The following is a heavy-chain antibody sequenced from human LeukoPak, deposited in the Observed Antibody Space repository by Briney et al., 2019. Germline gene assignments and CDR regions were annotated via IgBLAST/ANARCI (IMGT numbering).Heavy chain of an antibody. CDR2: MNPNSGNT. Sequence: ASVKVSCKASGGTFSSYAISWVRQATGQGLEWMGWMNPNSGNTGYAQKFQGRVTMTRNTSISTAYMELSSLRSEDTAVYYCARTYYDILTGPNDAFDIWGQGTMVTVSS. D-gene: IGHD3-9*01. J-gene: IGHJ3*02. CDR1: GGTFSSYA. CDR3: ARTYYDILTGPNDAFDI. V-gene: IGHV1-8*02.